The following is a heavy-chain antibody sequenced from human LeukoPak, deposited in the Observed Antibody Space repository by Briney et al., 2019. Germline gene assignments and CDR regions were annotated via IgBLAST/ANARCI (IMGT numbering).Heavy chain of an antibody. J-gene: IGHJ4*02. Sequence: ASVKVSCKASGYTFTSYYMHWVRQAPGQGLEWMGIINPSGGSTSYAQKFQGRVTMTTDTSTSTAYMELRSLRSDDTAVYYCARVRDYDFWSGYFDVTPHFDYWGQGTLVTVSS. CDR2: INPSGGST. CDR3: ARVRDYDFWSGYFDVTPHFDY. CDR1: GYTFTSYY. D-gene: IGHD3-3*01. V-gene: IGHV1-46*01.